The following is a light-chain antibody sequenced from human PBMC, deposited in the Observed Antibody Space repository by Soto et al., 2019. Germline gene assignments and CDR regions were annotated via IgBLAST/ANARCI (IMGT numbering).Light chain of an antibody. CDR1: HTASNY. J-gene: IGKJ1*01. V-gene: IGKV1-39*01. CDR3: QQTYTTPRT. Sequence: DTQVAQSPSSLSASVGCRISITFRASHTASNYVNWYQQKPGKAPTLLISATSTLQSGVPSRFSGSGSGTDFTLTITSLQPEDFAIYYCQQTYTTPRTFGQGTKVDIK. CDR2: ATS.